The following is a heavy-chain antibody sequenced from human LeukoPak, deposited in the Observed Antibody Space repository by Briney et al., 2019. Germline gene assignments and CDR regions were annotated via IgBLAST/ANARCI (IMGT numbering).Heavy chain of an antibody. J-gene: IGHJ4*02. D-gene: IGHD3-10*01. CDR2: IIPIFGTA. CDR3: ARVAARGVGYGSGSRDY. Sequence: GASVKVSCKASGGTFSCYAISWVRQAPGQGLEWMGGIIPIFGTANYAQKFQGRVTITADESTSTAYMELSSLRSEDTAVYYCARVAARGVGYGSGSRDYWGQGTLVTVSS. V-gene: IGHV1-69*13. CDR1: GGTFSCYA.